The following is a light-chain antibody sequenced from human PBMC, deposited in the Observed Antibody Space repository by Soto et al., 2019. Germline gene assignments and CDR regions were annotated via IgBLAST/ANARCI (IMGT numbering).Light chain of an antibody. Sequence: QAVVTQEPSLTVSPGGTVTLTCGSSTGAVTSGHYPYWFQQKPGQAPRTLIYDTTNKHSWTPARFSGSLLVGKAALTLEGSQTDDEADSYCLLSYSGTNWVFGGGTKPTV. J-gene: IGLJ3*02. CDR3: LLSYSGTNWV. V-gene: IGLV7-46*01. CDR2: DTT. CDR1: TGAVTSGHY.